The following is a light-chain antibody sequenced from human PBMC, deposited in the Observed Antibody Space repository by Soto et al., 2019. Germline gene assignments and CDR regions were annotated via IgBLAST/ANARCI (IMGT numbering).Light chain of an antibody. Sequence: QSVLTQPRSVSGSPGHSVTISCTGTSSDVGGYSYVSWYQQHPGKAPKLMISDVSKRPSGVPDCFSGSKFGNTASLTISGLQAEDEADYYCCSYAGAFTYVFGSGTKVTVL. J-gene: IGLJ1*01. CDR3: CSYAGAFTYV. V-gene: IGLV2-11*01. CDR1: SSDVGGYSY. CDR2: DVS.